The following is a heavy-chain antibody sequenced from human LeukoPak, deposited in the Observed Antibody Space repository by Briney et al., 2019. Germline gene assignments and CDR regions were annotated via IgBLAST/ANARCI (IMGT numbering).Heavy chain of an antibody. V-gene: IGHV3-33*01. Sequence: PGGCLRLSCAASGFTFSSYGMHWVRQAPGKGLEWVAVIWYDGSNKYYADSVKGRFTISRDNSKNTLYLQMNSLRAEDTAVYYCAREGYGGNDPTAYYFDYWGQGTLVTVSS. D-gene: IGHD4-23*01. CDR1: GFTFSSYG. CDR2: IWYDGSNK. CDR3: AREGYGGNDPTAYYFDY. J-gene: IGHJ4*02.